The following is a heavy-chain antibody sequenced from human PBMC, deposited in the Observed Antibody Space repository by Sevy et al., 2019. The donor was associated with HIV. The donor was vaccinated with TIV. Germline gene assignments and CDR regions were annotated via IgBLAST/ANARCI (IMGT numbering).Heavy chain of an antibody. J-gene: IGHJ6*02. V-gene: IGHV3-30*02. CDR1: GFTFSSYG. D-gene: IGHD2-2*01. CDR3: AKDVVVPAAIYYYYGMDV. Sequence: GGSLRLSCAASGFTFSSYGMHWVRQAPGKGLEWVAFIRYDGSNKYYADSVKGRFTISRDNSKNKLYLQMNSLRAEDTAVYYCAKDVVVPAAIYYYYGMDVWGQGTTVTVSS. CDR2: IRYDGSNK.